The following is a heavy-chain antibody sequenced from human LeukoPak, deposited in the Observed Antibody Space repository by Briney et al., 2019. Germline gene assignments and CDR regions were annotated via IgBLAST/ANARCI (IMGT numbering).Heavy chain of an antibody. CDR3: ARDRSKVTAYDDALDI. CDR1: GFSFGSYE. Sequence: PGGSLRLSCVGSGFSFGSYEINWVRQAPGKGLEWVSYISDIGTTTHYADSVKGRFTISRDNAKNSMYLQMDSLMAEDTAIYYCARDRSKVTAYDDALDIWGQGTMVTVSS. J-gene: IGHJ3*02. V-gene: IGHV3-48*03. D-gene: IGHD2-21*02. CDR2: ISDIGTTT.